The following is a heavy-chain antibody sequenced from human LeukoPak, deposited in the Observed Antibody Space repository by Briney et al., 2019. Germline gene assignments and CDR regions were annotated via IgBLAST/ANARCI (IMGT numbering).Heavy chain of an antibody. J-gene: IGHJ6*03. V-gene: IGHV3-23*01. Sequence: AGGSLRLSCEASGSGFTFGNFALSWVRQAPGKGLEWVSGISGSGYYTYYADSVKGRFTISRDNSKNTLYIEMSSLRAEDTAVYYCAKDGSWGDYYFYFYMDVWGKGTTVTVSS. D-gene: IGHD3-16*01. CDR3: AKDGSWGDYYFYFYMDV. CDR1: GSGFTFGNFA. CDR2: ISGSGYYT.